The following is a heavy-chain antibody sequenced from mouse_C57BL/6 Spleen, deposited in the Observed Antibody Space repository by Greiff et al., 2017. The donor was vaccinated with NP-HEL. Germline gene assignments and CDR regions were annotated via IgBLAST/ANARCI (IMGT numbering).Heavy chain of an antibody. V-gene: IGHV1-22*01. CDR1: GYTFTDYN. CDR3: AKGSYYYGSSYGDYAMDY. D-gene: IGHD1-1*01. CDR2: INPNNGGT. J-gene: IGHJ4*01. Sequence: VQLQQSGPELVKPGASVKMSCKASGYTFTDYNMHWVKQSHGKSLEWIGYINPNNGGTSYNQKFKGKATLTVNKSSSTAYMELRSLTSEDSAVYYCAKGSYYYGSSYGDYAMDYWGQGTSVTVSS.